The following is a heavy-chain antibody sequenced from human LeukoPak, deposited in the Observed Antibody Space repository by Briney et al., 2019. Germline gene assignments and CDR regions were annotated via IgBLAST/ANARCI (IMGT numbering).Heavy chain of an antibody. J-gene: IGHJ4*02. V-gene: IGHV3-30*02. CDR2: IRYDGSNK. D-gene: IGHD6-19*01. CDR1: GFTFSSYG. Sequence: QPGGSLRLSCAASGFTFSSYGMHWVRQAPGKGLEWVAFIRYDGSNKYYADSVRGRFTISRDNSKNTLYLQMNSLRAEDTAVYYCAKDFNIGIAEAGLFDYWGQGTLVTVSS. CDR3: AKDFNIGIAEAGLFDY.